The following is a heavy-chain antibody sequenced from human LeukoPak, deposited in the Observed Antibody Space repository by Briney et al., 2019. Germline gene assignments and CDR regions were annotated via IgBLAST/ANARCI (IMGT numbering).Heavy chain of an antibody. CDR1: GGSISSYY. V-gene: IGHV4-4*07. Sequence: SETLSLTCTVSGGSISSYYWSWIRQPAGKGLEWIGRIYTSGSTNYNPSLKSRVTMSVDTSKNLFSLKLSSVTAADTAVYYCARASLDYDYVWGTAMGFDYWGQGTLVTVSS. D-gene: IGHD3-16*01. CDR3: ARASLDYDYVWGTAMGFDY. J-gene: IGHJ4*02. CDR2: IYTSGST.